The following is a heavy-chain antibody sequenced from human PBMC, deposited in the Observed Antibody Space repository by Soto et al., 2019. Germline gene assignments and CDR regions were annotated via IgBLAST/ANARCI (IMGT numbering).Heavy chain of an antibody. CDR3: ARLDGNSADYYYGMDV. CDR1: GDSITSSSFC. Sequence: LSLTCTVSGDSITSSSFCWGWIRQPPGKGLEWIGTICYSGSTYYNPSLQSRVTMSVDTSKNQFSLKLSSVTAADTGVYYCARLDGNSADYYYGMDVWGRGTTVTVSS. J-gene: IGHJ6*02. D-gene: IGHD6-19*01. V-gene: IGHV4-39*01. CDR2: ICYSGST.